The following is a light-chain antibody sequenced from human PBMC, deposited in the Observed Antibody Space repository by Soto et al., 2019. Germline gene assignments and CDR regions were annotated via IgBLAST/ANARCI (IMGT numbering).Light chain of an antibody. J-gene: IGKJ1*01. Sequence: IVLTQSPATLSLSPGERATVSCRASPSVTNYLAWYPQTPGQAPRPRIYGASNRATGIPDRLSGSGSGTDFTLTISRMEPEDFAVYYCQQYGSSGTFGQGTKVDIK. CDR1: PSVTNY. V-gene: IGKV3-20*01. CDR3: QQYGSSGT. CDR2: GAS.